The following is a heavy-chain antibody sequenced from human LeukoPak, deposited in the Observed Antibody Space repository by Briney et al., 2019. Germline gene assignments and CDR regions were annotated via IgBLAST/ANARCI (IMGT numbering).Heavy chain of an antibody. V-gene: IGHV3-30-3*01. CDR1: GFTFSSYA. J-gene: IGHJ4*02. D-gene: IGHD2-21*02. CDR2: ISYDGSNK. CDR3: ARGPAYCGGDCFYDYYFDY. Sequence: GGSLRLSCAASGFTFSSYAMHWVRQASGKGLEWVAVISYDGSNKYYADSVKGRFTISRDNSKNTLYPQMNSLRAEDTAVYYCARGPAYCGGDCFYDYYFDYWGQGTLVTVSS.